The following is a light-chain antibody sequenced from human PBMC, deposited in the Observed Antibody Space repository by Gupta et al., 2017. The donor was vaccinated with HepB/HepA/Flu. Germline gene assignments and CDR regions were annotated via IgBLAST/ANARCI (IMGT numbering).Light chain of an antibody. Sequence: DIQMTQSPSSVSASVGDRVTITCRASQDISRWLAWYQQKPGEAPRLLIYYASILQSGVPSRFSGSGFGVDFTLTISSLQPEDSATYYCRQPDSFPRSFGQGTKTEIK. CDR3: RQPDSFPRS. CDR1: QDISRW. V-gene: IGKV1-12*01. CDR2: YAS. J-gene: IGKJ2*04.